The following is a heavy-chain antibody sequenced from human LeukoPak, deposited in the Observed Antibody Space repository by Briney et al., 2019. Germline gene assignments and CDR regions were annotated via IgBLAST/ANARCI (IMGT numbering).Heavy chain of an antibody. CDR2: IKQDGSEK. V-gene: IGHV3-7*01. Sequence: GGSLRLSCAASGFTFSSYWMSWVRQAPGKGLEWVANIKQDGSEKYYVDSVKGRFTISRDNAKNSLYLQMNSLRAEDTAVYYCAREVPDYYDSCGYYSDYWGQGTLVTVSS. CDR3: AREVPDYYDSCGYYSDY. D-gene: IGHD3-22*01. CDR1: GFTFSSYW. J-gene: IGHJ4*02.